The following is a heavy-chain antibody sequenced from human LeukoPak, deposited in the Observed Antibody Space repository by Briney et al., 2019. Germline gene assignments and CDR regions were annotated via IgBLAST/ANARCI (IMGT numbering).Heavy chain of an antibody. V-gene: IGHV3-53*01. Sequence: PGGSLRLSCAASGFTFSSYNMNWVRQAPGKGLEWVSLIYNAVTYADSVKGRFTISRDDSKNTLNLQMNSLRADDTAVYYCARLRGNTMVEYWGQGTLVTVSS. CDR3: ARLRGNTMVEY. J-gene: IGHJ4*02. CDR2: IYNAVT. D-gene: IGHD3-10*01. CDR1: GFTFSSYN.